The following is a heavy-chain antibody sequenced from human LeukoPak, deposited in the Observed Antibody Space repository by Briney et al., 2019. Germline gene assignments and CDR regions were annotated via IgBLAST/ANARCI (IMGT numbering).Heavy chain of an antibody. CDR2: IYHSGST. V-gene: IGHV4-38-2*01. J-gene: IGHJ4*02. D-gene: IGHD5-24*01. CDR3: ARHVATMGLEDFDY. Sequence: SETLSLTCAVSGYSISSGYYWGWIRQPPGKGLEWIGSIYHSGSTYYNPSLKSRVTISVDTSENQFSLKLSSVTAADTAVYYCARHVATMGLEDFDYWGQGTLVTVSS. CDR1: GYSISSGYY.